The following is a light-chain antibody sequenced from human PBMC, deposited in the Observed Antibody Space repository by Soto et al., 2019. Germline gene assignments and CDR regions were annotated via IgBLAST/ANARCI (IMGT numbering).Light chain of an antibody. V-gene: IGKV1-39*01. CDR1: QSISSY. J-gene: IGKJ2*01. Sequence: DIQMTQSPSSLSASVGDRVTITCRASQSISSYLNWYQQKPGKAPKLLIYAASSLQSGVPSRFSGSGSGTDFTLTISSLQPEDFANYYCQQSYSTPYTFGQGTKVDIK. CDR2: AAS. CDR3: QQSYSTPYT.